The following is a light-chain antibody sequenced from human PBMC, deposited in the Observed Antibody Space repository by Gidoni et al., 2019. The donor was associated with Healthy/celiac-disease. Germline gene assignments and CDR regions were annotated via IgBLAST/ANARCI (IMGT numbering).Light chain of an antibody. CDR2: RNN. J-gene: IGLJ2*01. CDR3: AAWDDSLSGPV. CDR1: SSHIGSNY. V-gene: IGLV1-47*01. Sequence: QSVRTQPPSASGTPGQRVTISCSGSSSHIGSNYVYWYQQLPGTAPKLLIYRNNQRPSGVPARFSGSTSGTSASLAISGLRSEDEADYYCAAWDDSLSGPVFGGGTKLTVL.